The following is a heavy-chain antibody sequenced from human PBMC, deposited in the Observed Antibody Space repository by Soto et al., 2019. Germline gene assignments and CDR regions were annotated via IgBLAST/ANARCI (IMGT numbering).Heavy chain of an antibody. CDR3: AREGVNIVATISFDY. V-gene: IGHV3-48*01. Sequence: EVQLVESGGGLVQPGGSLRLSCAASGFTFSSYSMNWVRQAPGKGLEWVSYIRSSSSTIYYADSVKGRFTIARDNAKNSLYLQMNSLRAEDTAVYYCAREGVNIVATISFDYWGQGTLVTVSS. CDR2: IRSSSSTI. D-gene: IGHD5-12*01. J-gene: IGHJ4*02. CDR1: GFTFSSYS.